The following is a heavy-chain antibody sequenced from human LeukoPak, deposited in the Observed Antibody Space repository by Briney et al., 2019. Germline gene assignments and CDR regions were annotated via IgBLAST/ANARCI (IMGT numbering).Heavy chain of an antibody. CDR3: ARGYSGSYYHYYYYMDV. Sequence: SETPSLTCTVSGGSISSYYWSWIRQPPGKGLEWIGYIYYSGSTNYNPSLKSRVTISVDTSKNQFSLKLSSVTAADTAVYYCARGYSGSYYHYYYYMDVWGKGTTVTVSS. CDR2: IYYSGST. CDR1: GGSISSYY. J-gene: IGHJ6*03. V-gene: IGHV4-59*01. D-gene: IGHD1-26*01.